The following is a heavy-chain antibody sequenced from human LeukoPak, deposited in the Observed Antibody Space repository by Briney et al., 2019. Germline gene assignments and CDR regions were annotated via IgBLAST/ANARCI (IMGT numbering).Heavy chain of an antibody. Sequence: GGSLRLSCAASGSTFDDYGMSWVRQAPGKGLEWVSGINWNGGSTGYADSVKGRFTISRDNAKNSLYLQMNSLRAEDTALYYCARVEGMEWFGELLSAFDIWGQGTMVTVSS. D-gene: IGHD3-10*01. CDR3: ARVEGMEWFGELLSAFDI. CDR1: GSTFDDYG. V-gene: IGHV3-20*04. CDR2: INWNGGST. J-gene: IGHJ3*02.